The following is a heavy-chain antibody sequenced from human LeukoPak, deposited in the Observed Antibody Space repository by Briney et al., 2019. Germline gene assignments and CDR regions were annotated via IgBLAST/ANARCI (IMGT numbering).Heavy chain of an antibody. Sequence: SETLSLTCTVSGGSISSYYWGWIRQPPGKGLEWIGSIYYSGSTYYNPSLKSRVTISVDTSKNQFSLKLSSVTAADTTVYYCARGDIVVVPAAGFDYWGQGTLVTVSS. V-gene: IGHV4-39*01. CDR3: ARGDIVVVPAAGFDY. CDR1: GGSISSYY. D-gene: IGHD2-2*01. CDR2: IYYSGST. J-gene: IGHJ4*02.